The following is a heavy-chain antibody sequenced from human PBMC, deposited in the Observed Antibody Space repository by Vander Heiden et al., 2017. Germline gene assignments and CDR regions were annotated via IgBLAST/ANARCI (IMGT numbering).Heavy chain of an antibody. V-gene: IGHV3-49*05. D-gene: IGHD3-22*01. CDR3: SLKYYYDSSGFSHFDY. CDR2: IGSKAYGGTT. J-gene: IGHJ4*02. CDR1: GFTFGAYA. Sequence: QLVASGGGLVKPGRSLRLSCTASGFTFGAYAMSWFRQAPGKGLEWVGFIGSKAYGGTTEYAASVKGRFTISRDDSKSIAYLQMNSLKTEDTAVYYCSLKYYYDSSGFSHFDYWGQGTLVTVSS.